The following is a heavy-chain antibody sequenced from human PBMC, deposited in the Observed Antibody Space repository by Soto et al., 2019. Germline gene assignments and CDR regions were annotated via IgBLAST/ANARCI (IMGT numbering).Heavy chain of an antibody. D-gene: IGHD3-22*01. V-gene: IGHV4-31*03. CDR1: GCSISSGGYY. CDR3: ARDRFGDYYASSGYYYPGYGDL. J-gene: IGHJ2*01. Sequence: QVQLQESGPGLVKPSQTLSLTCTVSGCSISSGGYYWSWIRQHPGKGLEWIGYIYYSGSTYYNPSLRIRFTISVDTYKNHFSLKLSFVNAADTAVYYCARDRFGDYYASSGYYYPGYGDLWGRGTMVTVFS. CDR2: IYYSGST.